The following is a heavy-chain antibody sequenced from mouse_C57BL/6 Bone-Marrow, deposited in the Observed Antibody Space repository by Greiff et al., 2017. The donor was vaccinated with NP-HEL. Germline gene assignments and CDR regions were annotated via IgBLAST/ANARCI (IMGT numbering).Heavy chain of an antibody. Sequence: DVQLVESGGDLVKPGGSLKLSCAASGFTFSSYGMSWVRQTPDKRLEWVATISSGGSYTYYPDSVKGRFTISRDNAKNTLYLQMSSLKSEDTAMYYCARRGDWGQGTLVTVSA. J-gene: IGHJ3*01. CDR3: ARRGD. V-gene: IGHV5-6*02. CDR1: GFTFSSYG. CDR2: ISSGGSYT.